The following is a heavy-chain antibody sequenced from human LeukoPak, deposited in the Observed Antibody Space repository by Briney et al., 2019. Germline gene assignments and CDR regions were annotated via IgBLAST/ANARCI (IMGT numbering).Heavy chain of an antibody. CDR1: GFTFTDHP. D-gene: IGHD7-27*01. V-gene: IGHV3-69-1*01. Sequence: GGSLRLSCVASGFTFTDHPMNCVRQAPGKGLEWISYIGGDGIAFYADSVKGRFTASKDDARKSMYLQMNSLRVEDTAVYYCAKDRANWAIDDWGQGTQVTVSSDVWGQGTTVTVSS. CDR2: IGGDGIA. J-gene: IGHJ6*02. CDR3: AKDRANWAIDDWGQGTQVTVSSDV.